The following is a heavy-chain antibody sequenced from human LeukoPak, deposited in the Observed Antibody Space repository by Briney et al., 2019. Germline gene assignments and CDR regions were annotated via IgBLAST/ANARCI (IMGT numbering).Heavy chain of an antibody. CDR2: IIPIFGTV. D-gene: IGHD3-22*01. J-gene: IGHJ5*02. V-gene: IGHV1-69*13. CDR3: AIGSPYYSDSSGYSTGDWFDP. Sequence: SVKVSCKASGYTSTNYGIIWVRQAPGQGLEWMGGIIPIFGTVTYAQKLQGRVTISADESTSTAYMELSTLRSDDTAVYYCAIGSPYYSDSSGYSTGDWFDPWGQGTLVTVSS. CDR1: GYTSTNYG.